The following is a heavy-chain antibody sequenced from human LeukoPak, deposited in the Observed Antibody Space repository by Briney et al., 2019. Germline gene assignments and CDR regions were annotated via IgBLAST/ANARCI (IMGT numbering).Heavy chain of an antibody. Sequence: PSQTLSLTCAVSGGSISSSNWWSWVRQPPGKGLEWIGEIYHSGSTNYNPSLKSRVTISVDKSKNQFSLKLSSVTAADTAVYYCARRDYDFWSGYSAGRVSWFDPWGQGTLVTVSS. D-gene: IGHD3-3*01. V-gene: IGHV4-4*02. CDR2: IYHSGST. CDR3: ARRDYDFWSGYSAGRVSWFDP. CDR1: GGSISSSNW. J-gene: IGHJ5*02.